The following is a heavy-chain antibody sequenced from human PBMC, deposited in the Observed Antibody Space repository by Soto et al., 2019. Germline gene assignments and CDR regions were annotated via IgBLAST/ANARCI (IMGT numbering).Heavy chain of an antibody. CDR3: ARSSGGNFLIIIEGSNSIDP. CDR2: INPHGGST. CDR1: GDTFTSYY. J-gene: IGHJ5*02. D-gene: IGHD3-16*01. V-gene: IGHV1-46*01. Sequence: ASVKVACTAPGDTFTSYYLNWVRQAPGQGLEWMGVINPHGGSTKYAQKFQGRITMTRDTSRSTVYMELSSLRSDDTAIYYCARSSGGNFLIIIEGSNSIDPRCQGPLLTLSS.